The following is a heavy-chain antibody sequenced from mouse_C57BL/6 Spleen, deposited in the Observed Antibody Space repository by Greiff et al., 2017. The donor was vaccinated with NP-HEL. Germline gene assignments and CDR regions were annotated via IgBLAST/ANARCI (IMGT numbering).Heavy chain of an antibody. CDR3: ARWGWDVWYFDV. CDR1: GYSITSGYY. J-gene: IGHJ1*03. CDR2: ISYDGSN. Sequence: EVQRVESGPGLVKPSQSLSLTCSVTGYSITSGYYWNWIRQFPGNKLEWMGYISYDGSNNYNPSLKNRISITRDTSKNQFFLKLNSVTTEDTATYYCARWGWDVWYFDVWGTGTTVTVSS. D-gene: IGHD4-1*01. V-gene: IGHV3-6*01.